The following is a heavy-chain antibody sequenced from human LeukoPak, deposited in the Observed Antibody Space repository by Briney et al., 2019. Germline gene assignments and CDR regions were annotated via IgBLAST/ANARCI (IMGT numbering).Heavy chain of an antibody. CDR2: INHSGST. J-gene: IGHJ5*02. D-gene: IGHD1-1*01. Sequence: SETLSLTCAVYGGSFSGYYWSWIRQPPGKGLEWIGEINHSGSTNYNPSLKSRVTISVDTSKNQFSLKLSSVTAADTAVYYCARRGVIQRIISWFDPWGRGTLVTVSS. CDR1: GGSFSGYY. CDR3: ARRGVIQRIISWFDP. V-gene: IGHV4-34*01.